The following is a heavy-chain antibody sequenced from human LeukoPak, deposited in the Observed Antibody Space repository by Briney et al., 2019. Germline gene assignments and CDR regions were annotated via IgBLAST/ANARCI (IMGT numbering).Heavy chain of an antibody. CDR3: AKHMRATNTYSFFGLDV. V-gene: IGHV3-9*02. CDR1: GFTSKDYG. D-gene: IGHD1-26*01. Sequence: GGSLRLSCAATGFTSKDYGMHWVRQPPGKGLEWVSSTNWNGGGTDYADSVKGRFTISRDNAKNSLYLQLSSLRPEDTALYYCAKHMRATNTYSFFGLDVWGQGTTVTVSS. CDR2: TNWNGGGT. J-gene: IGHJ6*02.